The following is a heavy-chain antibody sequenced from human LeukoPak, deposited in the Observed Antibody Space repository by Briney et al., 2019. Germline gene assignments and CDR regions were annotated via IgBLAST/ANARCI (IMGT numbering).Heavy chain of an antibody. V-gene: IGHV4-30-2*01. CDR2: IYHSGST. CDR1: GGSISSGGYY. CDR3: AREEHYDFWSGYPDY. D-gene: IGHD3-3*01. J-gene: IGHJ4*02. Sequence: SETLSLTCTVSGGSISSGGYYWSWIRQPPGKGLESIGCIYHSGSTYYNPSLKSRVTISVDRSKNQFSLKLSSVTAADTAVYYCAREEHYDFWSGYPDYWGQGTLVTVSS.